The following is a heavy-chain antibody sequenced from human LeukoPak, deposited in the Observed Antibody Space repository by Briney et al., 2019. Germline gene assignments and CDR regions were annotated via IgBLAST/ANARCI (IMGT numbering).Heavy chain of an antibody. CDR1: GFTFSSYS. D-gene: IGHD1-26*01. CDR3: ARAIGAYSGSYYGPDY. J-gene: IGHJ4*02. CDR2: ISSSSSYI. V-gene: IGHV3-21*01. Sequence: GGSLRLSCAVSGFTFSSYSMNWVRQAPGKGLEWVSSISSSSSYIYYADSVKGRFTISRDNAKNSLYLQMNSLRAEDTAVYHCARAIGAYSGSYYGPDYWGQGTLVTVSS.